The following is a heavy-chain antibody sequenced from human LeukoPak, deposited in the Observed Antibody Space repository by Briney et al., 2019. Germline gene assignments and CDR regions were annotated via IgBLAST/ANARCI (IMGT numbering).Heavy chain of an antibody. Sequence: PSETLSLTCTVSGDSITSSSYYWGWIRQPPGKGLEWIGTMYYTGTIYYNPSLKSRVTISVDTSKNQFSLSLSSVTAADTAVYYCAREMLGYGSGSYYPNWFDPWGQGTLVTVSS. CDR1: GDSITSSSYY. V-gene: IGHV4-39*07. D-gene: IGHD3-10*01. J-gene: IGHJ5*02. CDR3: AREMLGYGSGSYYPNWFDP. CDR2: MYYTGTI.